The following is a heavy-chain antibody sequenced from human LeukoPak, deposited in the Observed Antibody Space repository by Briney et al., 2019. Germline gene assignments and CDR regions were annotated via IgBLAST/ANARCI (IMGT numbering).Heavy chain of an antibody. D-gene: IGHD1-26*01. CDR1: GYTFTSYG. J-gene: IGHJ5*02. Sequence: SVKVSCKASGYTFTSYGISWVRQAPGQGLEWMGGIIPIFGTANYAQKFQGRVTITADESTSTAYMELSSLRSEDTAVYYCARMGSRELLTSWFDPWGQGTVVTVSS. V-gene: IGHV1-69*13. CDR2: IIPIFGTA. CDR3: ARMGSRELLTSWFDP.